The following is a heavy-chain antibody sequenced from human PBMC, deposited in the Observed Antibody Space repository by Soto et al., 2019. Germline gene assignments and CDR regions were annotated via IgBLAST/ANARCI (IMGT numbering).Heavy chain of an antibody. CDR2: IYYSGSA. CDR3: ARVLRYFDWYFDY. CDR1: GGSISSYY. D-gene: IGHD3-9*01. Sequence: PSETLSLTCTVSGGSISSYYWSWIRQPPGKGLEWIGYIYYSGSANYNPSLKSRVTISVDTSKNQFSLKLSSVTAADTAVYYCARVLRYFDWYFDYWGQGTLVTVSS. V-gene: IGHV4-59*01. J-gene: IGHJ4*02.